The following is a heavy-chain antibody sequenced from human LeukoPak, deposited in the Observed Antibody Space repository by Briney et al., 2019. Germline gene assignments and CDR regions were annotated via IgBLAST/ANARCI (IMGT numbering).Heavy chain of an antibody. J-gene: IGHJ4*02. CDR3: ARPDCSGSGCKLLAY. V-gene: IGHV5-10-1*01. CDR2: IDPSDSYT. CDR1: GYSFTNYW. D-gene: IGHD2-15*01. Sequence: PGESLKISCKGSGYSFTNYWINWVRQMPGKGLEWMGRIDPSDSYTNYSPSFQGHVTISVDKSISTAYLQWNSLEASDTAMYFCARPDCSGSGCKLLAYWGQGTLVTVSS.